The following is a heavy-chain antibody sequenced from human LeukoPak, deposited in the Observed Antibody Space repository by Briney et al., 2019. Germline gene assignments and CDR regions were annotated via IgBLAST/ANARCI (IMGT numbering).Heavy chain of an antibody. J-gene: IGHJ3*02. CDR1: GFTFTSSA. Sequence: SVKVSCKASGFTFTSSAIQWVRQARGQRLEWIGWIVVGSGNTNYAQTFQERVTITRDMSTSTAFMELSSLRSEDTAVYYCAAPIVGSTGADALDIWGQGTMVTVSS. V-gene: IGHV1-58*02. D-gene: IGHD1-26*01. CDR2: IVVGSGNT. CDR3: AAPIVGSTGADALDI.